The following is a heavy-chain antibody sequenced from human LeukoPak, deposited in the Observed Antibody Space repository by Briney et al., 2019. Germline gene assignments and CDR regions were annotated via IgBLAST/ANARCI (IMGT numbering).Heavy chain of an antibody. CDR3: ARDQEGFDY. V-gene: IGHV1-46*01. Sequence: ASVKVSCKASGYTFTSNYIHWVRLAPGQGLEWMGMIYPRDGSTSYAQKFQGRVTVTRDTSTSTVHMELSGLRSEDTAVYYCARDQEGFDYWGQGTLVTVSS. CDR2: IYPRDGST. CDR1: GYTFTSNY. J-gene: IGHJ4*02.